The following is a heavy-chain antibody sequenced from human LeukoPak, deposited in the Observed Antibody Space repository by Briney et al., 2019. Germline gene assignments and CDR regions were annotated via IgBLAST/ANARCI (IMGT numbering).Heavy chain of an antibody. CDR3: ARDQEGFDY. V-gene: IGHV1-46*01. Sequence: ASVKVSCKASGYTFTSNYIHWVRLAPGQGLEWMGMIYPRDGSTSYAQKFQGRVTVTRDTSTSTVHMELSGLRSEDTAVYYCARDQEGFDYWGQGTLVTVSS. CDR2: IYPRDGST. CDR1: GYTFTSNY. J-gene: IGHJ4*02.